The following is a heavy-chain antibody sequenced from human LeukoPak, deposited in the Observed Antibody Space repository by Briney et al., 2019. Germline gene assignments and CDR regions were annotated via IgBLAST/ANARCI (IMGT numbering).Heavy chain of an antibody. D-gene: IGHD5-18*01. CDR2: IYTSGST. CDR3: ARMWDSRYTYGFRYFDV. J-gene: IGHJ2*01. Sequence: SQTLSLTCTVSGGSISSGSYYWSWIRQPAGKGLEWIGRIYTSGSTNYNPSLKSRVTISVDTSKNQFSLKLSSVTAADTAVYYCARMWDSRYTYGFRYFDVWGRGTLVTVSS. CDR1: GGSISSGSYY. V-gene: IGHV4-61*02.